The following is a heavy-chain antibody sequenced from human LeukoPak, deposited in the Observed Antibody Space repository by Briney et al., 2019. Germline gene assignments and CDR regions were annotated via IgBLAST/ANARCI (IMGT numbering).Heavy chain of an antibody. CDR3: AGGWEPYDYWFDP. CDR2: MNPNTGNT. J-gene: IGHJ5*02. Sequence: GASVKVSCTASGYTFTSYDINWVRQATGQGLEWMGWMNPNTGNTDYAQKFQGRVTMTRDTSISTAYMELSGLRSEDTAIYYCAGGWEPYDYWFDPWGQGTLVTVSS. V-gene: IGHV1-8*02. CDR1: GYTFTSYD. D-gene: IGHD5-12*01.